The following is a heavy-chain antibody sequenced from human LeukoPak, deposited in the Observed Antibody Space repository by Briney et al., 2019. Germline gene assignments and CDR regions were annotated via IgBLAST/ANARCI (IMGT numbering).Heavy chain of an antibody. D-gene: IGHD2-2*01. J-gene: IGHJ5*02. V-gene: IGHV1-8*02. Sequence: ASVQVSCKASGYTFIRYDIHGVRQPTGQGLEWMGWMNPNSCNTGYAQKFQGRVTITMHSSISTAYMELSSLRSEETAVYYGAVLSDIVVVPAATNRVSNWFDPWGQGTLVTVSS. CDR3: AVLSDIVVVPAATNRVSNWFDP. CDR2: MNPNSCNT. CDR1: GYTFIRYD.